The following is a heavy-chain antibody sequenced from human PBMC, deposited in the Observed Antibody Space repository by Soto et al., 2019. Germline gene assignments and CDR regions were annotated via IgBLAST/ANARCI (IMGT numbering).Heavy chain of an antibody. CDR1: GYSFTSYW. Sequence: GSLKISCKGCGYSFTSYWIGWVRKMPGKGLEWMGIIYPGDSDTRYSPSCQGQVTISADKSTSTAYLQWSSLKASDSAMYYCARPGGYDFWSGYYYWGQGTLVTGSS. CDR2: IYPGDSDT. CDR3: ARPGGYDFWSGYYY. J-gene: IGHJ4*02. D-gene: IGHD3-3*01. V-gene: IGHV5-51*01.